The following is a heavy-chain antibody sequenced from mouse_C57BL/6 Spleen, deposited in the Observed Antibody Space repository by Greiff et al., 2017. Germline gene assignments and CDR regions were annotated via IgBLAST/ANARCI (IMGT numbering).Heavy chain of an antibody. Sequence: VKLQQPGAELVRPGSSVKLSCKASGYTFTSYWMHWVKQRPIQGLEWIGNIDPSDSETHYNQKFKDKATLTVDKSSSTAYMQLSSLTSEDSAVYYCARSDYGSSFYFDYWGQGTTLTVSS. J-gene: IGHJ2*01. CDR3: ARSDYGSSFYFDY. D-gene: IGHD1-1*01. V-gene: IGHV1-52*01. CDR2: IDPSDSET. CDR1: GYTFTSYW.